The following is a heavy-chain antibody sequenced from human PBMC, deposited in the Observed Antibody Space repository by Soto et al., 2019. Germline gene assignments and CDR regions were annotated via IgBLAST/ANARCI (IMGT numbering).Heavy chain of an antibody. D-gene: IGHD6-19*01. CDR3: ARQKAVAATRRVGP. J-gene: IGHJ5*02. CDR2: VHTSGST. CDR1: GPSISRYL. Sequence: SEPMSLTCTVSGPSISRYLWSWVRQPAGKGLEWIGRVHTSGSTTDIPSLKSRVTMSVDTSKSQFSLKLTSVTAAGAAVYYCARQKAVAATRRVGPWGQGTLVTVSS. V-gene: IGHV4-4*07.